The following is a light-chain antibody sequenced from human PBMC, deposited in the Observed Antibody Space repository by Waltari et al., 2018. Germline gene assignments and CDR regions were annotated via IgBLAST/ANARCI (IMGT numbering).Light chain of an antibody. Sequence: DIQMAQSPSSLSASVGDRVTITCRASQFINTYLNWYQHRPGEAPKLLIYDASVLESGVPSRFIGSGSATDFTLTISSLQPEDIGTYYCQQSFSNPPWTFGQGTKVEV. CDR1: QFINTY. V-gene: IGKV1-39*01. CDR3: QQSFSNPPWT. CDR2: DAS. J-gene: IGKJ1*01.